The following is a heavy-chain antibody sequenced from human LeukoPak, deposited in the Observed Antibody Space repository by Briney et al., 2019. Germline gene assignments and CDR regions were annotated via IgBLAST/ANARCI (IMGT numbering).Heavy chain of an antibody. Sequence: PSETPSLTCTVFGGSISSSSYYWGWIRQPPGKGLEWIGSIYYSGSTYYNPSLKSRVTISVDTSKNQFSLKLSSVTAADTAVYYCARDAAKAQLAYFDYWGQGTLVTVSS. CDR1: GGSISSSSYY. D-gene: IGHD6-13*01. J-gene: IGHJ4*02. CDR2: IYYSGST. V-gene: IGHV4-39*07. CDR3: ARDAAKAQLAYFDY.